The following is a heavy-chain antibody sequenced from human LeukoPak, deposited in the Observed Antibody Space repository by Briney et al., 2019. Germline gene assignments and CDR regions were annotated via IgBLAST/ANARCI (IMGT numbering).Heavy chain of an antibody. D-gene: IGHD2-2*01. CDR1: GFTFSSYW. CDR2: IMQDGSEK. V-gene: IGHV3-7*01. CDR3: ARDSLYQQLSSYGMDV. J-gene: IGHJ6*02. Sequence: GGSPRLSCAASGFTFSSYWMSWVRQAPGKGLEWVANIMQDGSEKFYVDSVKGRFTISRDNAKNSLYLQMHSLRAEDTAVYYCARDSLYQQLSSYGMDVWGQGTTVTVSS.